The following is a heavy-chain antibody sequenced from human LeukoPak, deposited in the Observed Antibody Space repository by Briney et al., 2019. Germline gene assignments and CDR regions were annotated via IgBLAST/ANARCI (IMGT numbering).Heavy chain of an antibody. CDR2: VSGSGDST. V-gene: IGHV3-23*01. D-gene: IGHD3-22*01. J-gene: IGHJ4*02. Sequence: GGSLRLSCAASGFTFSSYAMTWVRQAPGKGLEWVSTVSGSGDSTYYADSVKGRFTISRDNAKNSLYLQMNSLRAEDTAVYYCARDNSITMISGDYWGQGTLVTVSS. CDR1: GFTFSSYA. CDR3: ARDNSITMISGDY.